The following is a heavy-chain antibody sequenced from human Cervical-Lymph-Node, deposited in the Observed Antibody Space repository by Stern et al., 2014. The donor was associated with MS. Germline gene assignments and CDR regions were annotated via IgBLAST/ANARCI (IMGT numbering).Heavy chain of an antibody. CDR2: INTNGDET. D-gene: IGHD1-26*01. CDR1: GFTFSNFA. Sequence: EVPLVESGGGLVQPGGSLRLSCVASGFTFSNFAMHWIRQTPGKGLEFISTINTNGDETYYTRSVKGRFTISRDNSKNTLYLQMGSLTTEDMAVYYCAKEHSPFSQIDYWGQGTLVTVSS. CDR3: AKEHSPFSQIDY. V-gene: IGHV3-64*01. J-gene: IGHJ4*02.